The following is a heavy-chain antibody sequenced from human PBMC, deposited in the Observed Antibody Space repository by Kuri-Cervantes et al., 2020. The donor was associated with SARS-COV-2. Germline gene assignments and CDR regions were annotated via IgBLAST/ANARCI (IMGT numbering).Heavy chain of an antibody. J-gene: IGHJ4*02. CDR2: IYHSGST. D-gene: IGHD2-15*01. V-gene: IGHV4-38-2*01. Sequence: SETLSLTCAVSGYSISSGYYWGWIRQPPGKGLEWIGSIYHSGSTYYNPSLKSRVTISVDTSKNQFSLKLSSVTAADTAVYYCARLGYCSGGSCPYYFDYWGQGTLVTVSS. CDR3: ARLGYCSGGSCPYYFDY. CDR1: GYSISSGYY.